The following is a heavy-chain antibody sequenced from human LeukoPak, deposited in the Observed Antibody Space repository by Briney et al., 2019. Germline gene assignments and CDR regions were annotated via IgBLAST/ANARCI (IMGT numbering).Heavy chain of an antibody. CDR3: ARDTHDNWFDP. V-gene: IGHV4-59*01. CDR1: GGSISSYY. J-gene: IGHJ5*02. Sequence: SETLSLTCTVSGGSISSYYWSWIRQPPGKGLEWIGYIYYSGSTNYDPSLKSRVTISVDTSKNQFSLKLSSVTAADTAVYYCARDTHDNWFDPWGQGTLVTVSS. CDR2: IYYSGST.